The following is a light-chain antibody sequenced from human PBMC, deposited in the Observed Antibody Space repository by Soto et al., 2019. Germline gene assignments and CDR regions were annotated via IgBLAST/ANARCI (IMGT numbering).Light chain of an antibody. CDR1: QSVSNN. CDR2: GAS. Sequence: EIVMTQSPATLSVSPGERATLSCRASQSVSNNLVWYQQKPGQAPRLLIYGASTRAPGIPARFSGSGPGTEFTLTISSLQSEDFAIYYCQQYNNWPRTFGQGTKVEIK. V-gene: IGKV3-15*01. CDR3: QQYNNWPRT. J-gene: IGKJ1*01.